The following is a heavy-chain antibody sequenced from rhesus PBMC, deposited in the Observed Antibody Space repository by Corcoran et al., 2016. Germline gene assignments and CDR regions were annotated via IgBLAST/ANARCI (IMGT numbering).Heavy chain of an antibody. CDR2: MGGGSSTT. CDR1: GYSTSSGYG. J-gene: IGHJ4*01. Sequence: QVQLQESGPGLVKPSETLSLTCAVSGYSTSSGYGWRWIRQPPGRGLEWIGYMGGGSSTTNNNPSLKRRVTISKATSKNHFSLKRSSVTAADPAVYYCARENSWNYFDYWGQGVLVTVSS. CDR3: ARENSWNYFDY. V-gene: IGHV4-127*01. D-gene: IGHD1-1-1*01.